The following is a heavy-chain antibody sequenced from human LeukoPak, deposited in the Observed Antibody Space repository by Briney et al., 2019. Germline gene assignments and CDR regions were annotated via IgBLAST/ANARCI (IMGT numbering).Heavy chain of an antibody. V-gene: IGHV4-39*07. J-gene: IGHJ6*03. Sequence: PSETLSLTCTVSGGSISSSSYYWGWIRQPPGKGLEWIGSIYYSGSTYYNPSLKRRVTISVDTSKNQFSLKLSSVTAADTAVYYCARPPGRYYGSGSLGIYYYYMDVWGKGTTVTISS. CDR2: IYYSGST. CDR3: ARPPGRYYGSGSLGIYYYYMDV. CDR1: GGSISSSSYY. D-gene: IGHD3-10*01.